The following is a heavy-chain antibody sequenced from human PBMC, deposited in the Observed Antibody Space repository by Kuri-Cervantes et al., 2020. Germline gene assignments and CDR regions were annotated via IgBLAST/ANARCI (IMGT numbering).Heavy chain of an antibody. D-gene: IGHD5-12*01. V-gene: IGHV3-43*02. CDR2: ISDSGDRT. CDR3: ARDQVPYSGYDSPFDY. CDR1: GFTFDDYA. Sequence: GESLKISCAASGFTFDDYAMHWVRQAPGKGLEWVSSISDSGDRTYYADSMKGRFTISRDNAKNSLYLQMNSLRAEDTAVYYCARDQVPYSGYDSPFDYWGQGTLVTVSS. J-gene: IGHJ4*02.